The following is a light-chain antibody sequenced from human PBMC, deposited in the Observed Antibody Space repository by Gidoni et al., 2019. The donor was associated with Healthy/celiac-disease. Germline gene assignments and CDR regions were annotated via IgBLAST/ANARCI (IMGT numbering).Light chain of an antibody. Sequence: EIVLTQSPATLSLSPGERATLSCRASQSVSSYLAWYQQKPGQAPRLLIYDASNRATGIPARFSGSGSGTDFTLTISSLEPEDFAVYYCQLGLTFGGXTKVEIK. V-gene: IGKV3-11*01. CDR3: QLGLT. J-gene: IGKJ4*01. CDR2: DAS. CDR1: QSVSSY.